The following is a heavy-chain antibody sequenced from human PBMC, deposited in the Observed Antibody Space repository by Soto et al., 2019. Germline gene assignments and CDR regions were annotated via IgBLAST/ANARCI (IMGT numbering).Heavy chain of an antibody. V-gene: IGHV3-21*01. Sequence: EVQLVESGGGLVKPGGSLTLSCAGSGFAFRSYNMNWVRQPPGKGLEWVASISSGSSNIYYADSVKGRFTISRDNAKDSLYLPMDSLRAEDSAVYYCASATVVAGTFDFWGQGPLLTVSS. CDR2: ISSGSSNI. CDR3: ASATVVAGTFDF. CDR1: GFAFRSYN. D-gene: IGHD2-15*01. J-gene: IGHJ4*02.